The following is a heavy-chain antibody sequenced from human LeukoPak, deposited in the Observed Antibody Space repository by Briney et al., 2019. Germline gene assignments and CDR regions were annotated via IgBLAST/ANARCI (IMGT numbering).Heavy chain of an antibody. V-gene: IGHV3-30*02. CDR3: AKDRFGGVIGRIFDY. Sequence: GGSLRLSCAASGFTFSSYAMHWVRQAPGKGLEWVAFIRYDGSNKYYADSVKGRFTISRDNSKNTLYLQMNSLRAEDTAVYYCAKDRFGGVIGRIFDYWGQGTLVTVSS. CDR1: GFTFSSYA. D-gene: IGHD3-16*02. J-gene: IGHJ4*02. CDR2: IRYDGSNK.